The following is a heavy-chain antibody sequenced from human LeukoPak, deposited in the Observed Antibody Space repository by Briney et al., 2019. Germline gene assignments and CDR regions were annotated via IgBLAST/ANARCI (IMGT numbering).Heavy chain of an antibody. CDR2: ISSSSSYI. J-gene: IGHJ6*02. Sequence: GGSLRLSCAASGFTFSSYGMHWVRQAPGKGLEWVSSISSSSSYIYYADSVKGRFTISRDNAKNSLYLQMNSLRAEDTAVYYCARALQLVGVMDVWGQGTTVTVSS. V-gene: IGHV3-21*01. CDR1: GFTFSSYG. D-gene: IGHD6-13*01. CDR3: ARALQLVGVMDV.